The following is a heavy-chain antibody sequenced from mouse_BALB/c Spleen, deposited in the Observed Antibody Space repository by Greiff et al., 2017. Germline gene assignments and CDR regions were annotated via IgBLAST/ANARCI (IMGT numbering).Heavy chain of an antibody. CDR2: IYPGSGNT. Sequence: LQESGPELVKPGASVKISCKASGYTFTGYYMYWVKQKPGKGLEWIGWIYPGSGNTKYNEKFKGKATLTVDKSSSTNYMQSSSLTSEDTAFYFFARRSYGNPFAYWGQGTLVTVSA. D-gene: IGHD1-1*01. J-gene: IGHJ3*01. CDR3: ARRSYGNPFAY. CDR1: GYTFTGYY. V-gene: IGHV1-84*02.